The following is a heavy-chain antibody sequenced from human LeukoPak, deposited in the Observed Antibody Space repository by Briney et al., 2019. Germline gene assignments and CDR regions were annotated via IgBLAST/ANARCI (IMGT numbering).Heavy chain of an antibody. V-gene: IGHV4-38-2*01. J-gene: IGHJ5*02. D-gene: IGHD2-2*01. CDR3: ARLCKGNTSCLEIDP. CDR2: IYHSGTT. Sequence: SETLSLTCAVSGYSISSGYYWGWIRQPPGKGLQWIGTIYHSGTTYYNPSLKSRVTISLDTSKNQFSLKLSSVTAADTAVYYCARLCKGNTSCLEIDPWGQGTLVTVSS. CDR1: GYSISSGYY.